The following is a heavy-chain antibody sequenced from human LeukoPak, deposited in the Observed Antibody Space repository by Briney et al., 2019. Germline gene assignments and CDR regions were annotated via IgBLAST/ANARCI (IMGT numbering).Heavy chain of an antibody. CDR2: ISSSGSTI. J-gene: IGHJ6*02. D-gene: IGHD3-10*01. CDR1: GFTFSDYY. CDR3: ARARVLLWFGELLSYGMDV. V-gene: IGHV3-11*01. Sequence: PGGSLRLSCAASGFTFSDYYMSWIRQAPGKGLEWVSYISSSGSTICYADSVKGRFTISRDNAKNSLYLQMNSLRAEDTAVYYCARARVLLWFGELLSYGMDVWGQGTTVTVSS.